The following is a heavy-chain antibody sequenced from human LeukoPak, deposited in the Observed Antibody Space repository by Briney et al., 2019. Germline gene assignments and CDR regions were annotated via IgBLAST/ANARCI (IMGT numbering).Heavy chain of an antibody. CDR2: IKQDGSEK. D-gene: IGHD3-10*01. CDR3: ARAYGSGSYWYYYYGMDV. Sequence: GGSLRLSCAASGFTFSSYRMSWVRQALGKGLEWVANIKQDGSEKYYADSVKGRFTISRDNAKNSLYLQMNSLRAEDTAVYYCARAYGSGSYWYYYYGMDVWGQGTTVTVSS. V-gene: IGHV3-7*01. CDR1: GFTFSSYR. J-gene: IGHJ6*02.